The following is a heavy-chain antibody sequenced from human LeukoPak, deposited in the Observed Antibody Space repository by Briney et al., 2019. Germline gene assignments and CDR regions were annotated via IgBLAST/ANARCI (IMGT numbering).Heavy chain of an antibody. Sequence: SETLSLTCTVSGDSMTTYYWSWIRQPPGKGLEWIGHIFHSGNTNYNPSLKSRVTMSVDTSKNQFSLKLGSVTAADTAVYYCARVGGTNYYYYGMDVWGQGTTVTVSS. D-gene: IGHD1-26*01. CDR3: ARVGGTNYYYYGMDV. J-gene: IGHJ6*02. CDR1: GDSMTTYY. V-gene: IGHV4-59*01. CDR2: IFHSGNT.